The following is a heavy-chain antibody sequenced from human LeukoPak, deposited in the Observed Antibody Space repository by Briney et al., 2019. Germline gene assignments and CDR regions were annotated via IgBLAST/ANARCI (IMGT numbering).Heavy chain of an antibody. CDR1: GGSISGFF. V-gene: IGHV4-59*01. CDR2: IYYSGTT. Sequence: SETLSLTCTVSGGSISGFFWTCIRQSPPKGPEYIGYIYYSGTTAYNPTLKSRVSMSVDTSKNQFFLNLTSVTAADTAIYYCARVGYGSGSWGWFDPWGQGTLVTVSS. D-gene: IGHD3-10*01. CDR3: ARVGYGSGSWGWFDP. J-gene: IGHJ5*02.